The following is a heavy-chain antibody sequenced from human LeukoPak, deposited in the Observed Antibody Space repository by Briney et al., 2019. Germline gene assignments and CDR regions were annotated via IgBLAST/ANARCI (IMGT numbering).Heavy chain of an antibody. V-gene: IGHV3-23*01. J-gene: IGHJ4*02. D-gene: IGHD3-9*01. CDR3: ATLGSYDILTGYAPFDY. CDR2: ISGSGGST. CDR1: GFTFSSYA. Sequence: PGGSLRLSCAASGFTFSSYAMSWVRQAPGKGLEWVSAISGSGGSTYYADSVKGRFTISRDNSKNTLYLQMNSLRAEDTAVYYCATLGSYDILTGYAPFDYWGQGTLVTVSP.